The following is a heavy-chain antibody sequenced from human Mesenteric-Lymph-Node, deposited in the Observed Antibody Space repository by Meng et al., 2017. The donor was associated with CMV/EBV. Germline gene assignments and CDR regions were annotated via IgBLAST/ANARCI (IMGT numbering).Heavy chain of an antibody. CDR3: ARGGAEAPYYFDS. J-gene: IGHJ4*02. V-gene: IGHV4-4*02. CDR2: IYEIGNT. CDR1: GDAVTNKKW. D-gene: IGHD2-21*01. Sequence: HVQLQVAGPGRVRRSGTPSLTGSVPGDAVTNKKWWTWVHQPPGRGLEGIGEIYEIGNTNYTSSLKSRVTISLDKSKNQFSLTLTSVTAADTAVYYCARGGAEAPYYFDSWGLGTLVTVSS.